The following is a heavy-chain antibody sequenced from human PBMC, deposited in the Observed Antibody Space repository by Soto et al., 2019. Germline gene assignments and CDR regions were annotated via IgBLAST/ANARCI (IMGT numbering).Heavy chain of an antibody. Sequence: EVQLVESGGGLVQPGRSLRLSCAASGFTFDDYAMHWVRQAPGKGPEWVSGITWNSGSRGYAESVKGRFTISRDNAKNSLYLQMNSLRTEDTALYYCAKSKGHLEIQKTTVTTFWGPFHIWGQGTMVTVSS. J-gene: IGHJ3*02. CDR1: GFTFDDYA. CDR3: AKSKGHLEIQKTTVTTFWGPFHI. D-gene: IGHD4-17*01. CDR2: ITWNSGSR. V-gene: IGHV3-9*01.